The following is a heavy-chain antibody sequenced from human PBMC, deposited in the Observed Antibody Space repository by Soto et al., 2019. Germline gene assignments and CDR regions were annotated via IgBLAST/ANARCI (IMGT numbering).Heavy chain of an antibody. CDR2: ITPVFGTA. D-gene: IGHD4-17*01. Sequence: QVQLVQSGAEVKKPGSSVKVCCKASADTFNSYSLSWLRQAPGQRLKWMGGITPVFGTADYAQSFEDRLTITADDSTSTVYMELSSLRSDDTAVYYCARSLEGTTVTNWFDPWGHGALVTVSS. CDR1: ADTFNSYS. V-gene: IGHV1-69*01. CDR3: ARSLEGTTVTNWFDP. J-gene: IGHJ5*02.